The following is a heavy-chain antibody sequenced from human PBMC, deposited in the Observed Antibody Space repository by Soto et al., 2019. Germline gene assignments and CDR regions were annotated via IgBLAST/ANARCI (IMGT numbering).Heavy chain of an antibody. CDR1: GFTFDDYA. J-gene: IGHJ6*02. Sequence: EVQLVESGGGLVQPGRSLRLSCAASGFTFDDYAMHWVRQAPGKGLEYVAGISWTSGSIAYAGSVNGRFTISRDYAKTSLYLQMNCLRPEDAALYYCANAYTVAPPPYGMDVWGQGTTVTVS. CDR3: ANAYTVAPPPYGMDV. V-gene: IGHV3-9*01. D-gene: IGHD4-17*01. CDR2: ISWTSGSI.